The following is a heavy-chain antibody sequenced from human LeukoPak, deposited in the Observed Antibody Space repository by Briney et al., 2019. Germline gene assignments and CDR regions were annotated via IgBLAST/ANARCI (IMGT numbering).Heavy chain of an antibody. CDR1: RGSFSGY. CDR3: ARAQNSGYAWAAFDI. Sequence: SETLSLTCAVYRGSFSGYWSWIRQPPGKGLEWIGEIHHSGSTNYNPSLKSRVTISVDTSKNQFSLNLSSVTAADTAVYYCARAQNSGYAWAAFDIWGQGTMVTVSS. CDR2: IHHSGST. J-gene: IGHJ3*02. D-gene: IGHD5-12*01. V-gene: IGHV4-34*01.